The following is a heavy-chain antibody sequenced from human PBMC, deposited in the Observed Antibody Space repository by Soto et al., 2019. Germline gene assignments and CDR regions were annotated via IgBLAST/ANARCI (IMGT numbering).Heavy chain of an antibody. CDR3: ERSIAAAGIGAFDL. CDR1: GGSISSSSYY. D-gene: IGHD6-13*01. Sequence: QLQLQESGPGLFKPSETLSLTCTVSGGSISSSSYYWGWIRQPPVKGLEWIGSIYYSGRTYYNPSLKSRVTISVDTSKNQFSLKLSSVTAADTDVYYCERSIAAAGIGAFDLWGQGTMVTVSS. J-gene: IGHJ3*01. CDR2: IYYSGRT. V-gene: IGHV4-39*01.